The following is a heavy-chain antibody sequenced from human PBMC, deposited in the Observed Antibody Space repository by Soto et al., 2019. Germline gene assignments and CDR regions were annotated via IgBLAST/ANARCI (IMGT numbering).Heavy chain of an antibody. CDR1: GFTCSGYW. Sequence: EEQLVESGGGLVQPGGSLRLSCAASGFTCSGYWMSWVRQAPGKGLEWVANIKRDASEKYHVDSVKGRFIISRDTTKTSVVSQMNSLRAEDTAVYYCARGSTVGRYFGWDVWGEGIIVTVSS. CDR2: IKRDASEK. D-gene: IGHD4-4*01. J-gene: IGHJ6*04. V-gene: IGHV3-7*03. CDR3: ARGSTVGRYFGWDV.